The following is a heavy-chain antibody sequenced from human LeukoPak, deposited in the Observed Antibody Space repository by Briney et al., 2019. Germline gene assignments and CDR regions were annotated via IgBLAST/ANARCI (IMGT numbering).Heavy chain of an antibody. J-gene: IGHJ6*02. CDR3: AKDRDSYYYYGMDV. Sequence: GGSLRLSCAASGFTFSSYGMHWVGQAPGKGLEGVAVISYDGSNKYYADSVKGRFTISRDNSKNTLYLQMNSLRAEDTAVYYCAKDRDSYYYYGMDVWGQGTTVTVSS. CDR2: ISYDGSNK. D-gene: IGHD3/OR15-3a*01. V-gene: IGHV3-30*18. CDR1: GFTFSSYG.